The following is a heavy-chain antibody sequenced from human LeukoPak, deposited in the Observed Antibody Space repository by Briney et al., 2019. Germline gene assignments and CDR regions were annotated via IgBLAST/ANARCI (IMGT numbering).Heavy chain of an antibody. J-gene: IGHJ4*02. V-gene: IGHV5-51*01. CDR3: ARRSSAAAGTQAYDY. CDR2: IYPGDSDT. D-gene: IGHD6-13*01. CDR1: GYSFTSYW. Sequence: GESLKISCKGSGYSFTSYWIGWVRQVPGKGLEWMGIIYPGDSDTRYSPSFQGQVTISADKSISTAYLQWSSLKASDTAMYYCARRSSAAAGTQAYDYWGQGTLVTVSS.